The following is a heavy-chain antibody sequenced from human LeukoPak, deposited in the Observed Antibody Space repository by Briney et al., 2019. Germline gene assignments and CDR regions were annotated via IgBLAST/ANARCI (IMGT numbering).Heavy chain of an antibody. V-gene: IGHV3-30*04. CDR2: ISFDGTKS. D-gene: IGHD3-22*01. CDR3: ARSRVANDSSGYYFKLDY. J-gene: IGHJ4*02. CDR1: GFTFSNYA. Sequence: GRSLSLSCAASGFTFSNYAIHWVRQAPGKGLEGVAVISFDGTKSYYADSVKGRFTISRDNSKYTLFLQMNSLRAEDTAVYYCARSRVANDSSGYYFKLDYWGQGTLVTVSS.